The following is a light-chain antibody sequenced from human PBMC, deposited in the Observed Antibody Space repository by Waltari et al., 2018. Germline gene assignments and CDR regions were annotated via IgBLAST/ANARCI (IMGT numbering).Light chain of an antibody. Sequence: EIVMTQSPATLSVSPGERATLSCRASQSVNSKLAWYQQKPGQAPRLLIYGASTAATGLPAWFSGSSSVTDFPLTISSLQSEDFAVYYCQQYNNWPFTFGGGTKVEIK. CDR3: QQYNNWPFT. V-gene: IGKV3-15*01. J-gene: IGKJ4*01. CDR2: GAS. CDR1: QSVNSK.